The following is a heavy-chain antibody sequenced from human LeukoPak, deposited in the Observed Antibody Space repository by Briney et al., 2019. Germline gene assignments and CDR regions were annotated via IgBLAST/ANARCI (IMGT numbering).Heavy chain of an antibody. D-gene: IGHD3-10*01. CDR1: GGSFSAFF. V-gene: IGHV4-34*01. CDR2: INHSGST. CDR3: ARDEITMVRGVIIRYIDY. Sequence: PSETLSLTCSVYGGSFSAFFWTWIRQPPGKGLEWIGEINHSGSTNHNPSLKSRVTISVDTSKNQFSLKLSSVTAADTAVYYCARDEITMVRGVIIRYIDYWGQGTLVTVSS. J-gene: IGHJ4*02.